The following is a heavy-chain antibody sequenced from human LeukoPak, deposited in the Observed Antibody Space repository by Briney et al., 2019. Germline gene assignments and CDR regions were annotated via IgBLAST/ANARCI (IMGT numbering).Heavy chain of an antibody. J-gene: IGHJ4*02. Sequence: SETRSLTCTVSGGSISSYCWSWIRQPPGKGLEWIGYTYSSGRTNYNPPLKSRLTLSVDASKNQFSLKLTSVTAADTAVYYCARAYYYGSGSYGLDYWGQGTLVTVSS. D-gene: IGHD3-10*01. CDR3: ARAYYYGSGSYGLDY. CDR2: TYSSGRT. CDR1: GGSISSYC. V-gene: IGHV4-59*01.